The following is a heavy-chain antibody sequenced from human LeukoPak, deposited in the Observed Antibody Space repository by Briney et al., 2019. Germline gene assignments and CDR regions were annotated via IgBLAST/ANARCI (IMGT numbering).Heavy chain of an antibody. CDR1: GFTFSNYW. V-gene: IGHV3-7*01. CDR2: IKTDGSEK. CDR3: AKDNSAIVSFDY. J-gene: IGHJ4*02. D-gene: IGHD3-16*02. Sequence: GGSLRLSCEGSGFTFSNYWMSWVRQAPGKGLEWVANIKTDGSEKYYVDSVKGRFTISRDNAKNSLYLQMNSLRAEDTAVYYCAKDNSAIVSFDYWGQGTLVTVSS.